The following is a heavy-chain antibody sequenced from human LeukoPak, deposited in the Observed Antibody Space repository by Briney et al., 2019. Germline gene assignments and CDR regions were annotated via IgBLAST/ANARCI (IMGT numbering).Heavy chain of an antibody. CDR1: GGSISSYY. Sequence: SETLSLTCTVSGGSISSYYWSWIRQPPGKGLEWIGYIYYSGSTNYNPSLRSRVTISVDTSKNQFSLKLSSVTAADTAVYYCARIPRLGYCSSTSCRPYYYYYMDVWGKGTTVTVSS. V-gene: IGHV4-59*01. CDR2: IYYSGST. J-gene: IGHJ6*03. CDR3: ARIPRLGYCSSTSCRPYYYYYMDV. D-gene: IGHD2-2*01.